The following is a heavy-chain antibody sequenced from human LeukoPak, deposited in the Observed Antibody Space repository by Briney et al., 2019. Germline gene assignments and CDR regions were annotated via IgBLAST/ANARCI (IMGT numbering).Heavy chain of an antibody. J-gene: IGHJ4*02. V-gene: IGHV1-69*02. CDR3: ARVSRYYFDY. CDR2: IIPILGIA. CDR1: GGTFSSYT. Sequence: SVKVSCKASGGTFSSYTISWVRQAPGQGLEWMGRIIPILGIANYAQKFQGRVTITADESTSTAYMELSSLRSEDTAVYYCARVSRYYFDYWGQGTLVTVSS.